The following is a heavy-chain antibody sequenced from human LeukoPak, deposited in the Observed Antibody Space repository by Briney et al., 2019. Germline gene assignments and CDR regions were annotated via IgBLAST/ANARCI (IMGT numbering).Heavy chain of an antibody. D-gene: IGHD3-10*01. CDR3: ARGGYSGSGNYFDY. J-gene: IGHJ4*02. CDR1: GFTVSSNY. Sequence: GGSLRLSCAASGFTVSSNYMSWVRQAPGKGLEWVSVIYTGDSTYYADSVKGRFTISGDNSKNTLYLQMNSLRAEDTAVYYCARGGYSGSGNYFDYWGQGTLVTVSS. CDR2: IYTGDST. V-gene: IGHV3-66*01.